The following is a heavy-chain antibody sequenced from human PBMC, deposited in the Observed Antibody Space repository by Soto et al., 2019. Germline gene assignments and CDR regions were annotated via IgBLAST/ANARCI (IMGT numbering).Heavy chain of an antibody. CDR2: ISAYNGNT. J-gene: IGHJ4*02. V-gene: IGHV1-18*01. CDR3: AREIGWNDEEGAYYFDY. CDR1: GYTFTSYG. Sequence: GASVKVSCKASGYTFTSYGISWVRQAPGQGFEWMGWISAYNGNTNYAQKLQGRVTMTTNTSTSTAYMELRSLRSDDTAVYYCAREIGWNDEEGAYYFDYWGQGALVTVSS. D-gene: IGHD1-1*01.